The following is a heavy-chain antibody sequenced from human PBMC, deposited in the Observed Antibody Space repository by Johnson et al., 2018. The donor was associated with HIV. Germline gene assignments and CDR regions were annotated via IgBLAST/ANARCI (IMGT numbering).Heavy chain of an antibody. Sequence: QMQLVESGGGVVQPGRSLRLSCAASGFTFSSYAMHWVRQAPGKGLEWVSVIYSGGSTYYADSVKGRFTISRDNSKNTLYLQMNSLRAEDTAVYYCAKVGATVVTPRGEAFDIWGQGAMVTVSS. J-gene: IGHJ3*02. D-gene: IGHD4-23*01. CDR3: AKVGATVVTPRGEAFDI. CDR1: GFTFSSYA. V-gene: IGHV3-NL1*01. CDR2: IYSGGST.